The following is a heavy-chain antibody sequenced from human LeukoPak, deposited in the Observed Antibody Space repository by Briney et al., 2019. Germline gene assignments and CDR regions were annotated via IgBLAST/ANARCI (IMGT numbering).Heavy chain of an antibody. J-gene: IGHJ5*02. CDR1: GFTFSSYW. V-gene: IGHV3-7*01. CDR3: ARDTVFRQNWFDP. Sequence: GGSLRLSCAASGFTFSSYWMSWVRQAPGKGLEWVANIKQDGSEKYYVDSVKGRFTISGDNAKNSLYLQMNSLRAEDTAVYYCARDTVFRQNWFDPWGQGTLVTVSS. CDR2: IKQDGSEK. D-gene: IGHD4-11*01.